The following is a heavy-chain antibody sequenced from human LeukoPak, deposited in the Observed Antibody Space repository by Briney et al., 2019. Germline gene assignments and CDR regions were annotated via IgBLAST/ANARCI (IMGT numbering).Heavy chain of an antibody. J-gene: IGHJ4*02. V-gene: IGHV1-3*01. CDR3: AREISSGSSLDY. Sequence: ASVKVSCKASGYTFTSYAMHWVRQAPGQRLEWMGWINAGNGNTKYSQKFQGRVTITRDTSASTAYMELSSLRSEGTAVYYCAREISSGSSLDYWGQGTLVTVSS. D-gene: IGHD3-22*01. CDR2: INAGNGNT. CDR1: GYTFTSYA.